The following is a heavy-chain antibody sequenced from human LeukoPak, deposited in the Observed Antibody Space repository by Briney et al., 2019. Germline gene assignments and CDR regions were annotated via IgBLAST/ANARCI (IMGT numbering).Heavy chain of an antibody. Sequence: AGGSLRLSCAASGFTFSKYWMQWVRQAPGKGLVWVSHINFDGSTTTYADSVRGRFTISRDNAKNTLYLQMNSLRAEDTAVYYCARADIFDYWGQGTLVTVSS. V-gene: IGHV3-74*01. CDR3: ARADIFDY. J-gene: IGHJ4*02. D-gene: IGHD2-15*01. CDR1: GFTFSKYW. CDR2: INFDGSTT.